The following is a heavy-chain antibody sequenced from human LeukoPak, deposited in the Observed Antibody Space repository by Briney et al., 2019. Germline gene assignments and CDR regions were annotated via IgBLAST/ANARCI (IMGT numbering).Heavy chain of an antibody. V-gene: IGHV4-39*07. J-gene: IGHJ4*02. CDR1: GGSISSSSYY. Sequence: SETLSLTCTVSGGSISSSSYYWGWIRQPPVKGLEWIGTIYYSGSTNYNPSLKSRVTMSVDTSKNQFSLKLSSVTAADTAVYYCAREWSYYDILTGYYIFDYWGQGTLVTVSS. D-gene: IGHD3-9*01. CDR2: IYYSGST. CDR3: AREWSYYDILTGYYIFDY.